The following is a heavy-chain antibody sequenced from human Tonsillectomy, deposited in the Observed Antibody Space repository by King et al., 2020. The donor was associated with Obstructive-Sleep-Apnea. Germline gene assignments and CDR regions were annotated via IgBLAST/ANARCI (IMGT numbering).Heavy chain of an antibody. CDR2: IYTSGST. V-gene: IGHV4-4*07. J-gene: IGHJ5*02. CDR1: GGSISSYY. CDR3: ARGYCSGGSCVSYNWFDP. D-gene: IGHD2-15*01. Sequence: QLQESGPGLVKPSETLSLTCTVSGGSISSYYWSWIQQPAGKGLEWIGRIYTSGSTNYNPSLKSRVTMSVDTSKNQFSLKLSSVTAAGTAVYYCARGYCSGGSCVSYNWFDPWGQGTLVTVSS.